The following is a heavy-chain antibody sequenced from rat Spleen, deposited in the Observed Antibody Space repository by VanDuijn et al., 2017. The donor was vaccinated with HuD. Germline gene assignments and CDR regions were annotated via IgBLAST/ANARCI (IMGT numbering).Heavy chain of an antibody. CDR2: IKYDGSST. D-gene: IGHD1-11*01. CDR1: GFTFSNYG. Sequence: EVQLVESGGGLVQPGRSLKLSCAASGFTFSNYGMAWVRQAPTKGLEWVATIKYDGSSTYHRDSVKGRFTISRDNAKSTLYLQMDSLRSEEPATYYCARLGTEAIGNWFSYWGQGTLVTVSS. V-gene: IGHV5-29*01. CDR3: ARLGTEAIGNWFSY. J-gene: IGHJ3*01.